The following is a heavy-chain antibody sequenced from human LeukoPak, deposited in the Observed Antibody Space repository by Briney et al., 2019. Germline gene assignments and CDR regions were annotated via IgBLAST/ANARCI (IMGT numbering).Heavy chain of an antibody. CDR1: GYTFTSYG. CDR3: ARVKIASWAFDI. D-gene: IGHD3-22*01. CDR2: ITPYNGDT. V-gene: IGHV1-18*01. J-gene: IGHJ3*02. Sequence: ASVKVSCKASGYTFTSYGIVWVRQAPGQGLKWMGWITPYNGDTNYAQNHQGRVTLTTDTSTSTAYMELRSLRSDDTAVYYCARVKIASWAFDIWGQGTMVTVSS.